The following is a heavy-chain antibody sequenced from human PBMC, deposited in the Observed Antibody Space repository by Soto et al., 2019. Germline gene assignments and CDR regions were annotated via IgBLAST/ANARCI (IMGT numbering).Heavy chain of an antibody. CDR3: AGGHDLVVQAGRRDTHFYCRMDV. CDR1: GFTFSNYW. CDR2: IQEHGNDN. J-gene: IGHJ6*02. V-gene: IGHV3-7*03. D-gene: IGHD2-2*01. Sequence: EVQLVESGGGLVQPGGSLTLSCAASGFTFSNYWMNWVRQAPGKGLEWVANIQEHGNDNNYVDSVKGRFTIFRDNAQISLLLQMNILRLEDTAVYYCAGGHDLVVQAGRRDTHFYCRMDVWGQWTTVTVSS.